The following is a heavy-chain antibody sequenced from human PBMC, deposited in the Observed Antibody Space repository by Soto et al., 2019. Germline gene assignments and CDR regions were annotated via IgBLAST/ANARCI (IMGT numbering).Heavy chain of an antibody. J-gene: IGHJ4*02. D-gene: IGHD2-8*01. CDR2: IYYSGST. CDR1: GGSISSYY. CDR3: ARHGPPGYCTNGVCPGVFDY. Sequence: SETLSLTWTVSGGSISSYYWIWIRQPQGKGLEWIGYIYYSGSTNYNPSLKSRVTISVDTSKNQFSLKLSSVTAADTAVYYCARHGPPGYCTNGVCPGVFDYWGQGTLVTVSS. V-gene: IGHV4-59*08.